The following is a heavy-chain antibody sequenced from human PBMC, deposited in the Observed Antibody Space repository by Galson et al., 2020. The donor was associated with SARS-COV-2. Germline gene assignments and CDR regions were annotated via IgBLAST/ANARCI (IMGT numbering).Heavy chain of an antibody. CDR3: ARSRTRAAAIDP. D-gene: IGHD6-13*01. CDR1: GFTFSSYA. J-gene: IGHJ5*02. V-gene: IGHV3-30-3*01. CDR2: ISYDGSNK. Sequence: GESLKISCAASGFTFSSYAMHWVRQAPGKGLEWVAVISYDGSNKYYADSVKGRFTISRDNSKNTLYLQMNSLRAEDTAVYYCARSRTRAAAIDPWGQGTLVTVSS.